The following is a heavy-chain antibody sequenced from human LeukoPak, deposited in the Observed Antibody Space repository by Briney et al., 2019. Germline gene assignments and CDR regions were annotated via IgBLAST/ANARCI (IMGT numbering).Heavy chain of an antibody. J-gene: IGHJ6*02. CDR1: GFTFSSYW. V-gene: IGHV3-74*01. Sequence: GGSLRLSCGASGFTFSSYWMHWVRQAPGKGLVWVSRIKSDGSRADYADSVRGRFIISRDNAKNTLYLQMSSLRVEDTAVYYCARDSYYYDDRGSHYYGIDVWGHGTTVTVSS. CDR3: ARDSYYYDDRGSHYYGIDV. D-gene: IGHD3-22*01. CDR2: IKSDGSRA.